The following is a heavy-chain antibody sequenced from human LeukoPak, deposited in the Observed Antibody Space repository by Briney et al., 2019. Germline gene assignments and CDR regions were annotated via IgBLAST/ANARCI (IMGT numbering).Heavy chain of an antibody. CDR3: TRRAETFYYYYYYMDV. J-gene: IGHJ6*03. D-gene: IGHD1-14*01. CDR1: GFTFGDYA. CDR2: IRSKAYGGTT. V-gene: IGHV3-49*03. Sequence: PGGSLRLSCTASGFTFGDYAMSWFRQAPGKGLEWVGFIRSKAYGGTTEYAASVKGRFTISRDDSKSIAYLQMNSLKTEDTAVYYCTRRAETFYYYYYYMDVWGKGTTVTVSS.